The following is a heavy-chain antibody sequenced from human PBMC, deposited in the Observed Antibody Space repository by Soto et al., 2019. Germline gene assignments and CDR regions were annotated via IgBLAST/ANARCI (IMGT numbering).Heavy chain of an antibody. J-gene: IGHJ6*02. D-gene: IGHD6-6*01. CDR2: IIPIFGTA. V-gene: IGHV1-69*12. CDR3: ARGNSAARDYYYYYGMDV. Sequence: QVQLVQSGAEVKKPGSSVKVSCKASGGTFSSYAISWVRQAPGQGLEWMGGIIPIFGTANYAQKFQSRVMITADESTSTAYMELSSLRSEDTAVYYYARGNSAARDYYYYYGMDVWGQGTTVNVSS. CDR1: GGTFSSYA.